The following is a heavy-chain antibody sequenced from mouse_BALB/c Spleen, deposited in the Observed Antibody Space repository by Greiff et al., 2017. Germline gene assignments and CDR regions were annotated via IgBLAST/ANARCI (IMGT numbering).Heavy chain of an antibody. Sequence: EVQLQESGPGLVKPSQSLSLTCTVTGYSITSDYAWNWIRQFPGNKLEWMGYISYSGSTSYNPSLKSRISITRDTSKNQFFLQLNSVTTEDTATYYCAREGYYGSSYWFAYWGQGTLVTVSA. CDR1: GYSITSDYA. D-gene: IGHD1-1*01. CDR2: ISYSGST. CDR3: AREGYYGSSYWFAY. J-gene: IGHJ3*01. V-gene: IGHV3-2*02.